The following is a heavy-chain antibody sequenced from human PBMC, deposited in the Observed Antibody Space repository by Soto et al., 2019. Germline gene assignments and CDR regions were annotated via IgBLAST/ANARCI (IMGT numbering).Heavy chain of an antibody. Sequence: EVQLLESGGDLKQPGGSLRLSCVASGLTFGSRAMSWVRQAPGEGLQWVATITDNGGDAKYADSVRGRFVISRDNSKNTLYLQMNSLRAEDTAVYYCAKFCRGSTYYFDYWGQGTLVTVSS. J-gene: IGHJ4*02. CDR3: AKFCRGSTYYFDY. V-gene: IGHV3-23*01. D-gene: IGHD3-10*01. CDR2: ITDNGGDA. CDR1: GLTFGSRA.